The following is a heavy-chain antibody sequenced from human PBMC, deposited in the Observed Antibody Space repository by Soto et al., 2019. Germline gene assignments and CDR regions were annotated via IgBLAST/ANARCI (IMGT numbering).Heavy chain of an antibody. D-gene: IGHD3-16*01. CDR3: ARGHRGILNYYYYMDV. Sequence: GGSLRLSFAASGFTVSSNYMSWVRQAPGEGLEGVSVIYSGGSTYYADSVKGRFAISRDNSKNTLYLQMNSLRAEDTAVYYCARGHRGILNYYYYMDVWGKGTTVTVSS. V-gene: IGHV3-66*01. CDR2: IYSGGST. CDR1: GFTVSSNY. J-gene: IGHJ6*03.